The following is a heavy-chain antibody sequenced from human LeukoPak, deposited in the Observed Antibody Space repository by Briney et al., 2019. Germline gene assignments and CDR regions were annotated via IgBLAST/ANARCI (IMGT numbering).Heavy chain of an antibody. CDR1: GFTFSSYW. CDR2: VKHDGSEK. V-gene: IGHV3-7*01. Sequence: PGGSLRLSCAASGFTFSSYWMICVRKAPGKGLEWVANVKHDGSEKYYVDSVKGRFTVSRDNAKNSLFLQMNSLRAEDTAVYYCGTGAYWGQGTLVTVSS. CDR3: GTGAY. J-gene: IGHJ4*02.